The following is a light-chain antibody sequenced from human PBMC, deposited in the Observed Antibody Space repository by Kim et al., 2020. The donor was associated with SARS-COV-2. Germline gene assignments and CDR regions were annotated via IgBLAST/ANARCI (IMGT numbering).Light chain of an antibody. CDR2: AAF. V-gene: IGKV3-20*01. J-gene: IGKJ1*01. CDR3: QQYGSLPWT. CDR1: RSVGSNY. Sequence: PGERAPLTCRASRSVGSNYISWFQQKPGLAPRLLISAAFSRATGVPDRFSGSGSGTDFTLTISRLKPEDFAMYYCQQYGSLPWTFGQGTKVDIK.